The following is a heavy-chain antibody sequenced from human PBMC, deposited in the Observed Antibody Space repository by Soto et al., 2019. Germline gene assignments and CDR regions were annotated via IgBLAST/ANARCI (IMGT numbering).Heavy chain of an antibody. J-gene: IGHJ4*02. V-gene: IGHV4-31*03. CDR1: GGSISSGGYY. CDR3: ARDTPSYDSSGYHFDY. D-gene: IGHD3-22*01. Sequence: PSDTLSLTCTVSGGSISSGGYYWSWIRQHAGKGLEWIGYIYYSGSTYYNPSLKSRVTISVDTSKNQFSLKLSSVTAADTAVYYCARDTPSYDSSGYHFDYWGQGTLVTVSS. CDR2: IYYSGST.